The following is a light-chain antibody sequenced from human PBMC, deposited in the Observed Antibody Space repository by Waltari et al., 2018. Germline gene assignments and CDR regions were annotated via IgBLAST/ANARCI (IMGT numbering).Light chain of an antibody. CDR3: QQTYNTLPIT. CDR2: SAS. Sequence: DIQMTKSPSSLSASVGDRVTITCRASQSIGRYLNWYQQKTGKAPKLLFYSASSLQSGVPSRFSGSGAGTDFTVTISSLQPEDSATYYCQQTYNTLPITFGQGTRLETK. J-gene: IGKJ5*01. V-gene: IGKV1-39*01. CDR1: QSIGRY.